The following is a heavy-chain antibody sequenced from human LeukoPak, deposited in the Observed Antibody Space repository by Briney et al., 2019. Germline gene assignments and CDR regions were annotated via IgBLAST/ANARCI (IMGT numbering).Heavy chain of an antibody. V-gene: IGHV4-38-2*02. J-gene: IGHJ3*02. CDR1: GYSISSGYY. CDR2: IYTSGST. D-gene: IGHD3-22*01. Sequence: RASETLSLTCTVSGYSISSGYYWGWIRQPPGKGLEWIGRIYTSGSTNYNPSLKSRVTISVDTSKNQFSLKLSSVTAADTAVYYCARSITMIVVRGEAFDIWGQGTMVTVSS. CDR3: ARSITMIVVRGEAFDI.